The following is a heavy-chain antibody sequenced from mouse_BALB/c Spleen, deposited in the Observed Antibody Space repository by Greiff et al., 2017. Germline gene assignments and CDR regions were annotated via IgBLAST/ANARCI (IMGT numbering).Heavy chain of an antibody. D-gene: IGHD2-2*01. J-gene: IGHJ3*01. CDR3: ARAYYGYDEVFAY. CDR2: ISYDGSN. CDR1: GYSITSGYY. Sequence: EVKLMESGPGLVKPSQSLSLTCSVTGYSITSGYYWNWIRQFPGNKLEWMGYISYDGSNNYNPSLKNRISITRDTSKNQFFLKLNSVTTEDTATYYCARAYYGYDEVFAYWGQGTLVTVSA. V-gene: IGHV3-6*02.